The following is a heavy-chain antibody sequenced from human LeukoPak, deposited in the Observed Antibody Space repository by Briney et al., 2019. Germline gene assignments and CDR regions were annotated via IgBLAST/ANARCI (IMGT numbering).Heavy chain of an antibody. D-gene: IGHD5-12*01. Sequence: SETLSLTCTVSGGSISSSSCYWGWVRQPPGKGLEGIGTIYYDGTTYYNPSLKSRVAMSVDTPKNHFSLNLRSVTASDTAVYYCVRHLAFLSVATSFGYWGQGALVTVSS. CDR2: IYYDGTT. CDR1: GGSISSSSCY. V-gene: IGHV4-39*01. CDR3: VRHLAFLSVATSFGY. J-gene: IGHJ4*02.